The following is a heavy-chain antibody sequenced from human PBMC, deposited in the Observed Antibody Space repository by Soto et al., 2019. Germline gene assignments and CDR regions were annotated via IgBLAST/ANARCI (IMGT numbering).Heavy chain of an antibody. D-gene: IGHD2-15*01. V-gene: IGHV3-21*04. CDR1: GFTSSSYS. Sequence: PGGSLRLSCAASGFTSSSYSMNWVRQAPGKGLEWVSSISSSSSYIYYADSVKGRFTISRDNAKNSLYLQMNSLRAEDTAVYYCARQGGVVVAATSNWFDPWGQGTLVTVSS. CDR3: ARQGGVVVAATSNWFDP. CDR2: ISSSSSYI. J-gene: IGHJ5*02.